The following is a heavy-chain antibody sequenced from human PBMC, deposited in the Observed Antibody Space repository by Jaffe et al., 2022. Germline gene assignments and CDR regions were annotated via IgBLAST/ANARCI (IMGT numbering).Heavy chain of an antibody. D-gene: IGHD2-15*01. CDR1: GGSISSSSYY. CDR3: ARLCVGGSCYLMFIDY. V-gene: IGHV4-39*01. CDR2: IYYSGST. Sequence: QLQLQESGPGLVKPSETLSLTCTVSGGSISSSSYYWGWIRQPPGKGLEWIGSIYYSGSTYYNPSLKSRVTISVDTSKNQFSLKLSSVTAADTAVYYCARLCVGGSCYLMFIDYWGQGTLVTVSS. J-gene: IGHJ4*02.